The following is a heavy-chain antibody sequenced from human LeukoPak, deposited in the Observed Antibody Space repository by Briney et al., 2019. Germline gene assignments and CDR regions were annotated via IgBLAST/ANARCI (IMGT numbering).Heavy chain of an antibody. CDR3: ARAGIRAVAGTGDFDY. D-gene: IGHD6-19*01. Sequence: GGSLRLSCAASGFTFSNYVMSWVRQTPGKGLEWVSAITGSGGTTKYVDSVKGRFTISRDNSKNTVYLQMNSLRAEDTAVYYCARAGIRAVAGTGDFDYWGQGTLVTVSS. J-gene: IGHJ4*02. V-gene: IGHV3-23*01. CDR1: GFTFSNYV. CDR2: ITGSGGTT.